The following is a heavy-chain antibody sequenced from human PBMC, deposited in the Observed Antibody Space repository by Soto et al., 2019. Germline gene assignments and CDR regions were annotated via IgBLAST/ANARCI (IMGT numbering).Heavy chain of an antibody. Sequence: ASVKVSCKASGYTFTSYYMHWVRQAPGQGLEWMGIINPSGGSTSYAQKFQGRVTMTRDTSTSTAYMELSSLRSEDTAVYYCARAHEEYYYDSSGYYGLGAFDIWGQGTMVTVSS. CDR3: ARAHEEYYYDSSGYYGLGAFDI. J-gene: IGHJ3*02. V-gene: IGHV1-46*01. CDR2: INPSGGST. CDR1: GYTFTSYY. D-gene: IGHD3-22*01.